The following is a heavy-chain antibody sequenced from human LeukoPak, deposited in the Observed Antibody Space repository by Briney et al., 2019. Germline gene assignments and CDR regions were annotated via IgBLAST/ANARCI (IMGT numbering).Heavy chain of an antibody. D-gene: IGHD4-17*01. Sequence: GGSLRLSCAASGFTFSNYWMSWVRQAPGKGLEWVSSISSSSSYIYYADSVKGRFTISRDNAKNSLYLQMNSLRAEDTAVYYCARDAYGDYSFDYWGQGTLVTVSS. CDR1: GFTFSNYW. CDR3: ARDAYGDYSFDY. V-gene: IGHV3-21*01. J-gene: IGHJ4*02. CDR2: ISSSSSYI.